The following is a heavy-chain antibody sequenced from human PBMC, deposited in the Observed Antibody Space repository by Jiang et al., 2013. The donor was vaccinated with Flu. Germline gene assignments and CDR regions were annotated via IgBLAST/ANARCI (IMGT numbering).Heavy chain of an antibody. J-gene: IGHJ4*02. CDR2: ISYDGSNT. D-gene: IGHD3-3*01. CDR1: TFSTYG. V-gene: IGHV3-30*18. CDR3: AKDQRFLGVGIY. Sequence: TFSTYGMHWVRQAPGKGLEWVAVISYDGSNTYYADSVRGRFTISRDNSKNTLYLQMNSLRAEDTAVYYCAKDQRFLGVGIYWGQGTLVTVSS.